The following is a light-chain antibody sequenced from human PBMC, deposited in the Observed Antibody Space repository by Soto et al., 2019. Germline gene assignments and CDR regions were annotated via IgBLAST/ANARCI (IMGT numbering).Light chain of an antibody. V-gene: IGKV1-5*01. J-gene: IGKJ1*01. CDR1: QSISTW. Sequence: DIQMTQSPSTLSASLGDRVTITCRASQSISTWLAWYQQKPGKAPKLLIYDASSLQSGVPSRFSGSGSGTEFTLTISSLQPDDFATYYCQQYNNYWTFGQGTKVDIK. CDR3: QQYNNYWT. CDR2: DAS.